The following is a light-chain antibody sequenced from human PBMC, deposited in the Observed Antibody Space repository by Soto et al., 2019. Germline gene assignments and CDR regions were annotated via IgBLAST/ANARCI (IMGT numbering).Light chain of an antibody. CDR2: GAS. V-gene: IGKV3-20*01. Sequence: EIVLTQSPGTLSLSPGERATLSCRASQSVSSSYLAWYQQKPGQAPRLLISGASSRATGIPDRFSGRGSGSGFTLTISGLVPEDFALYYCQPYGSSPYTFGQGTKLESK. CDR1: QSVSSSY. CDR3: QPYGSSPYT. J-gene: IGKJ2*01.